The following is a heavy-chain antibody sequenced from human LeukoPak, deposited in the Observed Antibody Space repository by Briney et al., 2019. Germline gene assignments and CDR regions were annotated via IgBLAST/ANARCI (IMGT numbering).Heavy chain of an antibody. V-gene: IGHV3-30*02. Sequence: GGSLRLSCAVSGFTFSDYGLHWVRQAPGKGLEWVAFIRFDGSNKYYADSVKGRFTISRDNSKNTLYLQMNSLRAEDTAVYYCARAPNYSSGWYFDYWGQGTLVTVSS. J-gene: IGHJ4*02. CDR2: IRFDGSNK. CDR3: ARAPNYSSGWYFDY. CDR1: GFTFSDYG. D-gene: IGHD6-19*01.